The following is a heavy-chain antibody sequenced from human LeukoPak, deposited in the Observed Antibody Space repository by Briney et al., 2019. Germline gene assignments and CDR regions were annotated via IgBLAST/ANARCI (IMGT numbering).Heavy chain of an antibody. CDR1: GGSISSSSYY. D-gene: IGHD6-6*01. V-gene: IGHV4-39*01. CDR2: IYYSGST. J-gene: IGHJ4*02. Sequence: PSETLSLTCTVSGGSISSSSYYCGWIRQPPGKGLEWIGSIYYSGSTYYNPSLKSRVTISVDTSKNQFSLKLSSVTAADTAVYYCARRHSSWSYYFDYWGQGTLVTVSS. CDR3: ARRHSSWSYYFDY.